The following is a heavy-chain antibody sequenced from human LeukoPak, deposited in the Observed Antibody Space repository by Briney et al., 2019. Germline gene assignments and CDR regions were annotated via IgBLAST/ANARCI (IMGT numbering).Heavy chain of an antibody. Sequence: ASVKVSCKASGYTFTSYDINWVRQATGQGLEWMGWMNPNSGNTGYAQKFQGRVTITRNTSISTAYMELSSLRSEDTAVYYCARAPTVVRRNKYYYYYYYMDVWGKGTTVTVSS. CDR2: MNPNSGNT. J-gene: IGHJ6*03. CDR3: ARAPTVVRRNKYYYYYYYMDV. D-gene: IGHD4-23*01. CDR1: GYTFTSYD. V-gene: IGHV1-8*03.